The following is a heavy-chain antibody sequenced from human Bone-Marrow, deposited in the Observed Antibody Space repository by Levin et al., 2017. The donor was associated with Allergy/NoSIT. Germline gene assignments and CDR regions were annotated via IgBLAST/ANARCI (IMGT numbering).Heavy chain of an antibody. D-gene: IGHD2-2*01. CDR1: GFTFSDYY. Sequence: PGGSLRLSCAASGFTFSDYYMSWIRQAPGKGLEWVSYISSSGSTIYYADSVKGRFTISRDNAKNSLYLQMNSLRAEDTAVYYCARDRGDIVVVPAWGWFDPWGQGTLVTVSS. CDR3: ARDRGDIVVVPAWGWFDP. V-gene: IGHV3-11*01. J-gene: IGHJ5*02. CDR2: ISSSGSTI.